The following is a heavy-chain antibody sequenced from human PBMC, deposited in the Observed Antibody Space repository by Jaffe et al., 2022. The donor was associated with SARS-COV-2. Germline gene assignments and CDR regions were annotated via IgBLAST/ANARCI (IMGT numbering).Heavy chain of an antibody. CDR1: GYTFSSYA. D-gene: IGHD1-26*01. V-gene: IGHV1-3*01. Sequence: QVHLVQSGAEVKKPGASVKVSCQASGYTFSSYAMYWVRQAPGQSLEWMGWVNAGYGNTKYSQKFQDRVTITRDTSASTIYMELSSLRYEDTAVYYCARVGGSYLVPSGGTRGDYYYYMDFWGKGTTVTVSS. CDR3: ARVGGSYLVPSGGTRGDYYYYMDF. J-gene: IGHJ6*03. CDR2: VNAGYGNT.